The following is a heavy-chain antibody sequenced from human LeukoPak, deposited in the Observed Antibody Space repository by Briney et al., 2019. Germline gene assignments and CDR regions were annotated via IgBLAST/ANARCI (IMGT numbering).Heavy chain of an antibody. D-gene: IGHD2-2*01. Sequence: SVKVSCKASGGTFSSYTISWVRQAPGQGLEWMGRIIPILGIANYAQKFQGRVTITADKSTSTAYVELSSLRSEDTAVYYCARAVPAAINWFDPWGQGTLVTVSS. J-gene: IGHJ5*02. CDR3: ARAVPAAINWFDP. CDR1: GGTFSSYT. V-gene: IGHV1-69*02. CDR2: IIPILGIA.